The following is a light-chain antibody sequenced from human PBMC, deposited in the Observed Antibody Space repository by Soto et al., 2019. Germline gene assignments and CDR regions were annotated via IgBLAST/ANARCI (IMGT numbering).Light chain of an antibody. CDR3: QQYNNWPIT. CDR2: GAS. J-gene: IGKJ5*01. V-gene: IGKV3-15*01. CDR1: QNINSL. Sequence: RVMTQSPATLSVSPGERATLSCRASQNINSLLAWYQQRPGQAPRLLIYGASTRATGIPARFSGSGSGTEFTLTISSLQSEDFAVYYCQQYNNWPITFGQGTRL.